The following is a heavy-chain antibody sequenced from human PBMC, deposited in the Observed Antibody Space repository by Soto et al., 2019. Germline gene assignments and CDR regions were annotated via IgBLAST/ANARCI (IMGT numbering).Heavy chain of an antibody. D-gene: IGHD3-3*01. CDR2: IKSKTDGGTT. CDR3: TTATLQDYDFWSGYYTSEASVNY. CDR1: GFTFSNAW. Sequence: GGPLRLSCAASGFTFSNAWMNWVRQAPGKGLERVGRIKSKTDGGTTDYAAPVKGRFTISRDDSKNTLYLQMNSLKTEDTAVYYCTTATLQDYDFWSGYYTSEASVNYWGQGTLVTVSS. V-gene: IGHV3-15*07. J-gene: IGHJ4*02.